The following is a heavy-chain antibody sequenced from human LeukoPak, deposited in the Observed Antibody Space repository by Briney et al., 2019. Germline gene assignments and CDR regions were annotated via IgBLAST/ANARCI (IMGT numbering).Heavy chain of an antibody. D-gene: IGHD5-12*01. J-gene: IGHJ4*02. Sequence: GGSLRLSRVASGFTFSSYAMTWFRQAPRKGLEWVSSFSGGDGSPYHADSVKGRFTISRDNSKSTLYLQMNSLRAEDTAIYYCAKNGWLRSSGLWGDYWGQGALVTVSS. CDR1: GFTFSSYA. CDR2: FSGGDGSP. CDR3: AKNGWLRSSGLWGDY. V-gene: IGHV3-23*01.